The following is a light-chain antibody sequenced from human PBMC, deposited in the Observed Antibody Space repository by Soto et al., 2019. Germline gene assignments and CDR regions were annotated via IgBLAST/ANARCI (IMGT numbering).Light chain of an antibody. CDR2: RNN. Sequence: QSVLTQPPSASGTPGQRVTISCSGSRSNIRSNYVYWYQQFPGTAPKLLIYRNNQRPSGVPDRFSGSKSGTSASLAISGLRSEDEDDYYCAAWDDSLSGRLFGGGTKLTVL. V-gene: IGLV1-47*01. J-gene: IGLJ2*01. CDR1: RSNIRSNY. CDR3: AAWDDSLSGRL.